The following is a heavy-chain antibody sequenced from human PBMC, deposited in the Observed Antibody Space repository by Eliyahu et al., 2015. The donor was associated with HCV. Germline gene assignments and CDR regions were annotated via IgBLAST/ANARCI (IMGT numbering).Heavy chain of an antibody. D-gene: IGHD1-26*01. CDR1: GGSFRGSY. J-gene: IGHJ4*02. CDR3: ARGRRYSGSPTEYLFDY. V-gene: IGHV4-34*01. CDR2: INHSGST. Sequence: QVQLQQWGAGLLKPSETLSLTCAVYGGSFRGSYWSWXRRPPGKGLEWIGEINHSGSTNYNPSLKSRVTISVDTTKNQFSLKLSSVTAADTAVYYCARGRRYSGSPTEYLFDYWGQGTLVTVSS.